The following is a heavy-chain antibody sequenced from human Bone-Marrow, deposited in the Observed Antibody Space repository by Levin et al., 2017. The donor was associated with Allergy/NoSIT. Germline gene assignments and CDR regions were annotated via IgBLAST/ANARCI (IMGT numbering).Heavy chain of an antibody. CDR3: ARDNYGAQGGPIDY. D-gene: IGHD4/OR15-4a*01. V-gene: IGHV3-30*04. CDR1: GFTFSSHA. J-gene: IGHJ4*02. Sequence: GGSLRLSCAASGFTFSSHAMHWVRQAPGKGLEWVAAVSYDGRSKYHADSVKGRITISIDNSKNTVDLQVHSLRAEDTGVYYCARDNYGAQGGPIDYWGQGILVSVSS. CDR2: VSYDGRSK.